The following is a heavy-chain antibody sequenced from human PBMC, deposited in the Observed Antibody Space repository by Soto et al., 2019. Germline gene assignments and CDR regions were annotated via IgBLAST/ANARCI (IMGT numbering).Heavy chain of an antibody. V-gene: IGHV3-11*01. CDR1: GFTFSDYY. CDR2: ISSSGGTT. J-gene: IGHJ4*02. D-gene: IGHD3-10*01. CDR3: ARDRGAYYYGSGTFHSDY. Sequence: QVQVVESGGGLVKPGGSLRLSCAASGFTFSDYYMTWIRQSPGKGLECVSYISSSGGTTYYADSVKGRFTISRDNAKNSLYLQMNSLRVEDSAVYYCARDRGAYYYGSGTFHSDYWGQGTLVTVSS.